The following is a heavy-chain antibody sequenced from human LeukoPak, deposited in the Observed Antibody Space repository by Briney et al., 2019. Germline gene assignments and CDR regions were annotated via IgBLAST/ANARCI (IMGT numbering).Heavy chain of an antibody. V-gene: IGHV4-59*01. CDR3: ARGGHYYDY. J-gene: IGHJ4*02. CDR1: GGSISSYY. Sequence: TSETLSLTCTVSGGSISSYYWSWIRQPPGKGLEWIGYIHYSGSNNYNPSLKSRVTMSVDTSKNQFSLKLSPVTAADTAVYYCARGGHYYDYWGQGTLVTVSS. CDR2: IHYSGSN.